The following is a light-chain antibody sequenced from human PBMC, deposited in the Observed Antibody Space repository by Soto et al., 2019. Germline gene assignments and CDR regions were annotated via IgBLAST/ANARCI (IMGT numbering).Light chain of an antibody. Sequence: EIVLTQSPGTLSLSPGERATLSCRASQSVSSNYLAWYQQKPGQAPRLLIYGVSSRATGIPDRFSGSGSGTDFTLTISRLEPEDFAVYYCQQYGSSPPDFGQGTKLEIK. J-gene: IGKJ2*01. CDR3: QQYGSSPPD. CDR1: QSVSSNY. V-gene: IGKV3-20*01. CDR2: GVS.